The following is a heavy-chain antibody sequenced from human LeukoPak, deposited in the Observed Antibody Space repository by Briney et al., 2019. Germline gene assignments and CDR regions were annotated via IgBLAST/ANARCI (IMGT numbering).Heavy chain of an antibody. CDR2: FYYGGNT. CDR1: GGSLSIYY. CDR3: ARVVGSNWFDP. J-gene: IGHJ5*02. V-gene: IGHV4-59*01. D-gene: IGHD2-15*01. Sequence: PSETLSLTCTVSGGSLSIYYWSWIRQPPGKGLEWVGFFYYGGNTYYNSSLKSRVTISVDMSKSQFSLKLSSVTAADTAVYYCARVVGSNWFDPWGQGTQVTVFS.